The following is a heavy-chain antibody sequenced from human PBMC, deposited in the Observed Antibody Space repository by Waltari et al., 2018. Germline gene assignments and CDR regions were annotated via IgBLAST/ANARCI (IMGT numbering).Heavy chain of an antibody. J-gene: IGHJ4*02. CDR1: GYTFTAYY. D-gene: IGHD1-1*01. CDR2: INANTGDS. V-gene: IGHV1-2*02. CDR3: ARETLPGNKIIDY. Sequence: QVQLVQSGAEVKEPGASVKVSCKTSGYTFTAYYLHWVRQAPGQGLEWMAWINANTGDSKSAQTFQGRVTLTRDTSITTAYLELSSLRSDDTALYYCARETLPGNKIIDYWGQGTLVTVSS.